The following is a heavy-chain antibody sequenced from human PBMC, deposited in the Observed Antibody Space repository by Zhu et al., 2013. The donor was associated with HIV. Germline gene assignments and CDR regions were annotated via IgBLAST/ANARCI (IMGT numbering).Heavy chain of an antibody. D-gene: IGHD2-15*01. V-gene: IGHV1-69*06. Sequence: QVQLVQSGAVVKKPGSSVKVSCKASGDTFSSYAINWVRQAPGQGLEWMGGIIPIFGTTNYAQKFQGRVTITADKSTTTAYMDLRSLRSEDTAVYYCARGSRYCSGGSCYLDYWGQGTLLTVSS. J-gene: IGHJ4*03. CDR3: ARGSRYCSGGSCYLDY. CDR1: GDTFSSYA. CDR2: IIPIFGTT.